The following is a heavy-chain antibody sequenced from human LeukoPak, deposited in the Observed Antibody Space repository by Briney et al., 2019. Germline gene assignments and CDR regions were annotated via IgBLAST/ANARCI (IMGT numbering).Heavy chain of an antibody. J-gene: IGHJ6*02. CDR2: ISGSGGST. CDR3: AKDQAPFLYDFWSGPYYYYGMDV. CDR1: GFTFSSYA. Sequence: GGSLRLSCAASGFTFSSYAMSWVRQAPGKGLEWVSAISGSGGSTYYADSVKGRFTISRDNSKNTLYLQMNSLRAEDTAVYYCAKDQAPFLYDFWSGPYYYYGMDVWGQGTTVTVSS. D-gene: IGHD3-3*01. V-gene: IGHV3-23*01.